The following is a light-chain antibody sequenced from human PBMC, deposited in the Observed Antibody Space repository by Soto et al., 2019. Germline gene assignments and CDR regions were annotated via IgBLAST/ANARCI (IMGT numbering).Light chain of an antibody. J-gene: IGKJ1*01. CDR3: QQYGDSPRT. CDR2: GAS. CDR1: QRVTGSS. V-gene: IGKV3-20*01. Sequence: EIVLTQSPGTLSLSPGERATLSCRASQRVTGSSLAWYQHKPGQAPRLLIYGASSRATGIPDRFGGSGSGTDFTLTVSRLEPEDFAVYYCQQYGDSPRTFGQGTKVEIK.